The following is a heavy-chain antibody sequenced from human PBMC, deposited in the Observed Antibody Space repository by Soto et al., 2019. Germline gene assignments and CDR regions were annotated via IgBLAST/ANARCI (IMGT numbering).Heavy chain of an antibody. V-gene: IGHV1-2*04. D-gene: IGHD1-26*01. CDR1: GYTFTGYY. J-gene: IGHJ3*02. CDR2: INPNSGGT. Sequence: ASVKVSCKASGYTFTGYYMHWVRQAPGQGLEWMGWINPNSGGTNYAQKFQGWVTMTRDTSISTAYMELSRLRSDDTAVYYCARGLSGIQEDAYDDHDAFDIWGQGTMVTVSS. CDR3: ARGLSGIQEDAYDDHDAFDI.